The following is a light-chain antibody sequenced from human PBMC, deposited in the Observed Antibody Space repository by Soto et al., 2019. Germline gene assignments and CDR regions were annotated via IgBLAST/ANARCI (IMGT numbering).Light chain of an antibody. CDR1: QSVSNHY. CDR3: QQYGSSGT. CDR2: GAS. J-gene: IGKJ1*01. Sequence: EIVLTQSPYTLSLSPGERATLSCRASQSVSNHYIAWYQQTPGQAPRLLIYGASNRATGIPDRFGGSGSGAVFTPTISRQAHEDVAVYYCQQYGSSGTFGQGTKVDI. V-gene: IGKV3-20*01.